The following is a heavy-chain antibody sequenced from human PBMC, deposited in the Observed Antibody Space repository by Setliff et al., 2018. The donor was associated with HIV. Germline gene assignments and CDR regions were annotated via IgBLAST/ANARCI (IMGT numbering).Heavy chain of an antibody. CDR1: GYTFTSYG. V-gene: IGHV1-18*01. Sequence: ASVKVSCKASGYTFTSYGITWVRQAPGQGLEWMGWISAYNGNTNFAQRLQGRVTMTTDTSTSTAYMELRSLRSEDTAVYYCARGVSSVSCRSTSCYYYYGMDVWGQGTTVTVSS. CDR3: ARGVSSVSCRSTSCYYYYGMDV. J-gene: IGHJ6*02. CDR2: ISAYNGNT. D-gene: IGHD2-2*01.